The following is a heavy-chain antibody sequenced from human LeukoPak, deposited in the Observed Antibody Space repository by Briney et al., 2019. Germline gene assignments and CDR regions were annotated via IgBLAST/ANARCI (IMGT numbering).Heavy chain of an antibody. D-gene: IGHD1-1*01. V-gene: IGHV3-48*03. CDR2: ISASGNTK. CDR3: AREGYYYFDY. CDR1: GFTFSSYE. Sequence: GGSLRLSCAASGFTFSSYEVIWVRQAPGKGLEWVSYISASGNTKYYADSVKGRFTVSRDNAKNSLYLQMNSLRAEDTAVYYCAREGYYYFDYWGQGGLVSVCS. J-gene: IGHJ4*02.